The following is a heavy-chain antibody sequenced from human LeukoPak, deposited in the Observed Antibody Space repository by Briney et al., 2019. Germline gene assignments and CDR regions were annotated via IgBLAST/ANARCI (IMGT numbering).Heavy chain of an antibody. CDR1: GYTFTGYY. J-gene: IGHJ5*02. V-gene: IGHV1-2*02. Sequence: ASVKVSCKASGYTFTGYYMHWVRQAPGQGLEWMGWINPNSGGTNYAQEFQGRVTMTRDTSISTAYMELSRLRSDDTAVYYCARDRSRRVLRFLEWFRFDPWGQGTLVTVSS. D-gene: IGHD3-3*01. CDR3: ARDRSRRVLRFLEWFRFDP. CDR2: INPNSGGT.